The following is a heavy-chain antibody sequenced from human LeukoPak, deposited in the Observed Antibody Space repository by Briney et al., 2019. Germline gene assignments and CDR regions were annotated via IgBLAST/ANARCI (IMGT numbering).Heavy chain of an antibody. Sequence: PGGSLRLSCAVSGFTLSNYDMTWVRQAPGKGLEWVAVIWYDGNNKYYADSVTGRFTISRDISKNPLYLQMNSLRVEDTAVYYCAKGVYNNGWYYFDYWGQGTLVTVSP. J-gene: IGHJ4*02. D-gene: IGHD6-19*01. CDR1: GFTLSNYD. V-gene: IGHV3-33*06. CDR3: AKGVYNNGWYYFDY. CDR2: IWYDGNNK.